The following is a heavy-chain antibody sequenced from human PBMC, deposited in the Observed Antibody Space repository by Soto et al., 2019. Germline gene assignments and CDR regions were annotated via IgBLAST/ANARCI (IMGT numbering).Heavy chain of an antibody. D-gene: IGHD6-13*01. CDR1: GGSIISSY. J-gene: IGHJ4*02. CDR3: TSTFVASPGTD. Sequence: SETQSVTCTVAGGSIISSYCSWIRQPPGKGLEWIGYIYDSGSTYYNSSLKSRVTMSVDTSKNQFSLKLSSVTAADTAIYYCTSTFVASPGTDWGQGTLVTVS. V-gene: IGHV4-59*08. CDR2: IYDSGST.